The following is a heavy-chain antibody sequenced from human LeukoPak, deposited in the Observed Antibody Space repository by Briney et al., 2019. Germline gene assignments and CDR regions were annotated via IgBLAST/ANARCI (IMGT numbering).Heavy chain of an antibody. CDR3: ARPGSSIGWYYFDF. CDR1: GGSISTYY. V-gene: IGHV4-59*08. CDR2: IYYSGNT. J-gene: IGHJ4*02. D-gene: IGHD6-19*01. Sequence: SETLSLTCTVSGGSISTYYWSWIRQPPGKGLEWIGYIYYSGNTNYNPSLKSRVTISVDTSKNQFSLRLNSVTAADTAVYYCARPGSSIGWYYFDFWGQGALVTVSS.